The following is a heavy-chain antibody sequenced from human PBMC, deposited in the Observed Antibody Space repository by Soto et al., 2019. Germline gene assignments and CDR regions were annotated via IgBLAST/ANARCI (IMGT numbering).Heavy chain of an antibody. D-gene: IGHD5-18*01. CDR1: GGTFSSYA. J-gene: IGHJ4*02. V-gene: IGHV1-69*06. Sequence: SVKVSRKASGGTFSSYAISWVRQAPGQGLEWMGGIIPIFGTANYAQKFQGRVTITADKSTSTAYMELSSLRPEDTAVYYCARVAPSGYSYGYHPNYFDYWGQGTLVTVSS. CDR2: IIPIFGTA. CDR3: ARVAPSGYSYGYHPNYFDY.